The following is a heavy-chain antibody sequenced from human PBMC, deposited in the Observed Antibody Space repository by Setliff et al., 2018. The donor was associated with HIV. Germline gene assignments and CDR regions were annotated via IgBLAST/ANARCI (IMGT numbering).Heavy chain of an antibody. Sequence: PSETLSLTCAVSGDSINNNDYYWGWIRQPPGKGLEWIGTVYSSGTTYYNPSLRSRVSISVDTSTNQFSLSLASVTAADTAVYYCTRRFEKWLAFDYWGQGTLVTVSS. J-gene: IGHJ4*02. CDR2: VYSSGTT. D-gene: IGHD6-19*01. CDR3: TRRFEKWLAFDY. V-gene: IGHV4-39*01. CDR1: GDSINNNDYY.